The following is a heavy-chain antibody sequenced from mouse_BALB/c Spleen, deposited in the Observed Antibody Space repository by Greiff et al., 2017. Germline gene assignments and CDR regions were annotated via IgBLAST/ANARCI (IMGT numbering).Heavy chain of an antibody. V-gene: IGHV3-2*02. CDR3: ARGPLLLPPDV. CDR2: ISYSGST. CDR1: GYSITSDYA. Sequence: EVKLVESGPGLVKPSQSLSLTCTVTGYSITSDYAWNWIRQFPGNKLEWMGYISYSGSTSYNPSLKSRISITRDTSKNQFFLQLNSVTTEDTATYYCARGPLLLPPDVWGAGTTVTVSS. D-gene: IGHD1-1*01. J-gene: IGHJ1*01.